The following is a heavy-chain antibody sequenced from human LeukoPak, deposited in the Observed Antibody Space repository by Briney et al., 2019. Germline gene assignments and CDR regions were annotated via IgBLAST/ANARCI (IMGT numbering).Heavy chain of an antibody. J-gene: IGHJ4*01. CDR3: ARGNGPADF. CDR1: GGSISGYN. Sequence: SETWALTCTVSGGSISGYNWNWIRKPPGKGLEWIGYIFYSGSTNYNPSLKSRVTMSVDTSKNQFSLKLSSVTAADTAVYYCARGNGPADFWGQGTMVTVSS. D-gene: IGHD1-1*01. CDR2: IFYSGST. V-gene: IGHV4-59*08.